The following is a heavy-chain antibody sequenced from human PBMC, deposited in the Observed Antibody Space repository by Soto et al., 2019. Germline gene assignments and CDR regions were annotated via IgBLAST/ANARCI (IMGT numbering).Heavy chain of an antibody. CDR1: GFAFSTYA. D-gene: IGHD2-21*02. CDR2: ISSNAGTT. Sequence: GGSLRLSCSASGFAFSTYAMQWVRQAPGKGLEYVSAISSNAGTTYYADSVKGRFTISRDKSKNTLYLRMSSLRAEDTAVYYCVKAGWCGGDCYSGFDYWGQGTRVTVSS. J-gene: IGHJ4*02. V-gene: IGHV3-64D*06. CDR3: VKAGWCGGDCYSGFDY.